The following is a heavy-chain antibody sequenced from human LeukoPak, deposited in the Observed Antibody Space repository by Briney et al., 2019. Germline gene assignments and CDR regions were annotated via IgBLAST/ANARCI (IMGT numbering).Heavy chain of an antibody. Sequence: SETLSLTCTVSGGSISSSTYYWGWIRQPPGKGLEWIGSIFYSGRTYYNPSLKSRVTMSVDTSKNQFSLRLGSVNAADTAVYYCARDILATSIAAPYYWGQGTLVTVSS. V-gene: IGHV4-39*07. CDR1: GGSISSSTYY. CDR2: IFYSGRT. CDR3: ARDILATSIAAPYY. J-gene: IGHJ4*02. D-gene: IGHD6-13*01.